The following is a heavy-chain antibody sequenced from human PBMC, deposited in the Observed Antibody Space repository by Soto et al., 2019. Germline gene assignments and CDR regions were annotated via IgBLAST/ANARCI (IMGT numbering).Heavy chain of an antibody. D-gene: IGHD3-3*01. CDR3: AVEKSITIFGVVTGPRNNYGMDV. J-gene: IGHJ6*02. CDR1: GGTFSSYA. V-gene: IGHV1-69*13. Sequence: GASVKVSCKASGGTFSSYAISWVRQAPGQGLEWMGGIIPIFGTANYAQKFQGRVTITADESTSTAYMELSSLGSEDTAVYYCAVEKSITIFGVVTGPRNNYGMDVWGQGTTVTVSS. CDR2: IIPIFGTA.